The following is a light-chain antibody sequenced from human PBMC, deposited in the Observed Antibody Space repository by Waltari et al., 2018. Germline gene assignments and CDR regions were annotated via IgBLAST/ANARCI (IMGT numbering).Light chain of an antibody. CDR3: QQYNNWPGT. J-gene: IGKJ2*02. CDR2: GAS. CDR1: QSLASN. Sequence: EIVMTQSPATLSVSPGERATLSCRASQSLASNLAWYQQKPGQPPRLLIYGASTRATGFPARFSGSGSGTEFTLTISSLQSEDFAVYYCQQYNNWPGTFGQGTKLEIK. V-gene: IGKV3-15*01.